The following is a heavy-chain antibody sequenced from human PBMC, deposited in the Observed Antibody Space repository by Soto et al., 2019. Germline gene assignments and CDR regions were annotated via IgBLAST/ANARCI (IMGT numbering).Heavy chain of an antibody. D-gene: IGHD5-12*01. Sequence: PSETLSLTCAVYGGSFSGYYWSWIRQPPGKGPEWIGEINHSGSTNYNPSLKSRVTISVDTSKNQFSLKLSSVTAADTAVYYCARVEDSGYDLGWFDPWGQGTLVTVSS. CDR1: GGSFSGYY. J-gene: IGHJ5*02. V-gene: IGHV4-34*01. CDR3: ARVEDSGYDLGWFDP. CDR2: INHSGST.